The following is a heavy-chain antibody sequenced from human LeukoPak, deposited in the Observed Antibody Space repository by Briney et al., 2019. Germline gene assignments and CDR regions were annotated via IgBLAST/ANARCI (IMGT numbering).Heavy chain of an antibody. D-gene: IGHD1-26*01. V-gene: IGHV3-21*01. J-gene: IGHJ3*02. CDR2: ISGSTTDI. Sequence: GGSLRLSCAASGFTFTAYTINWVRQAPGKGLEWVSYISGSTTDIYYADSVKGRFTISRDNAKRSVYLQMNSLGVEDTAVYYCARGATTAFDIWGQGTMVTVSS. CDR3: ARGATTAFDI. CDR1: GFTFTAYT.